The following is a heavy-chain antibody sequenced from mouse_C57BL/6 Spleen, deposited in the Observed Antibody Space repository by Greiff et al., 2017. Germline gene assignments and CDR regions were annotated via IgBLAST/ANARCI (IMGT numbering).Heavy chain of an antibody. CDR3: ASMTTVVAPGY. V-gene: IGHV1-50*01. D-gene: IGHD1-1*01. CDR2: IDPSDSYT. Sequence: VQLQQPGAELVKPGASVKLSCKASGYTFTSYWMQWVKQRPGQGLEWIGEIDPSDSYTNYNQKFKGKATLTVDTSSSTAYMRLSSLPSEDSAVYYCASMTTVVAPGYWGQGTTLTVSS. J-gene: IGHJ2*01. CDR1: GYTFTSYW.